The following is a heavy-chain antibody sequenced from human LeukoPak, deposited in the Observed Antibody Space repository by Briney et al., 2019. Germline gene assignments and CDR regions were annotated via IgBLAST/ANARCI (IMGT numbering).Heavy chain of an antibody. D-gene: IGHD2-2*01. Sequence: GGSLRLSCAASGFTFRSYAMHWVRQAPGKGLEWVAVISYDGSNKYYADSVKGRFTISRDNSKNTLYLQMNSLRAEDTAVYYCARDHGKYCSSTSCYAWYYYGMDVWGKGTTVTVSS. V-gene: IGHV3-30*04. CDR2: ISYDGSNK. J-gene: IGHJ6*04. CDR3: ARDHGKYCSSTSCYAWYYYGMDV. CDR1: GFTFRSYA.